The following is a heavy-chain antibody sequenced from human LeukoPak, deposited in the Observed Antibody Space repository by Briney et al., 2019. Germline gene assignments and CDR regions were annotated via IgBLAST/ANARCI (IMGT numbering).Heavy chain of an antibody. D-gene: IGHD3-22*01. CDR2: ISSSSTYI. J-gene: IGHJ4*02. CDR3: ARDPRYDTTGYYYGPYYFDY. V-gene: IGHV3-21*01. Sequence: PGGSLRLSCAASGFTFRSYSMNWARQAPGKGLEWVSSISSSSTYIYYADSVKGRFTISRDNAKNSLYLQMSSLRAEDTAVYYCARDPRYDTTGYYYGPYYFDYWGQGTPVTVSS. CDR1: GFTFRSYS.